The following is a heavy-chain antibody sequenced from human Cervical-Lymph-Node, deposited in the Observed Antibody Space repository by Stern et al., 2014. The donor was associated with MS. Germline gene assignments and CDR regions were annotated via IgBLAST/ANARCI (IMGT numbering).Heavy chain of an antibody. J-gene: IGHJ4*01. CDR1: GYTFTNYY. Sequence: QVQLVQSGAEVKKPGASVKVSCKASGYTFTNYYLHWVRQAPGQGLEWMGIINPSSSNTTYAQKFQGRFTMTRDTSMTTVYMELSSLTAEDTAVYYCARDEGISWPFDYWGQGTLVTVSS. CDR2: INPSSSNT. V-gene: IGHV1-46*01. D-gene: IGHD2-15*01. CDR3: ARDEGISWPFDY.